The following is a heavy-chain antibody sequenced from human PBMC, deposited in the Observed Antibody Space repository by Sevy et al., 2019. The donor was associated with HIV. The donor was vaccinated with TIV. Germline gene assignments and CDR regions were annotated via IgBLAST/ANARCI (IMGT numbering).Heavy chain of an antibody. J-gene: IGHJ2*01. CDR1: GFTFSSYA. V-gene: IGHV3-23*01. Sequence: GGSLRLSCAASGFTFSSYAMSWVRQAPGKGLEWVSAISGSGGSTYYADSVKGRFTISRDNAKNSLYLQMNSLRAEDTAVYYCAREKLGVGYSSGWRYFDLWGRGTLVTVSS. D-gene: IGHD6-19*01. CDR3: AREKLGVGYSSGWRYFDL. CDR2: ISGSGGST.